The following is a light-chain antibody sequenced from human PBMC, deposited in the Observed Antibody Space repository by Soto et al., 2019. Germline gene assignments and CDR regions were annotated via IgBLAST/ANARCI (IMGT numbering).Light chain of an antibody. CDR3: CSYAGSYTVV. J-gene: IGLJ2*01. CDR1: SSDVGGYNY. V-gene: IGLV2-11*01. CDR2: DVT. Sequence: QSALTQPRSVSGSPGQSVTISCTGTSSDVGGYNYVSGYQQHPGKVPKLIIYDVTKRPSGVPDRFSASKSGNTASLTISGLPACDEDEYYCCSYAGSYTVVFGGGTKLTVL.